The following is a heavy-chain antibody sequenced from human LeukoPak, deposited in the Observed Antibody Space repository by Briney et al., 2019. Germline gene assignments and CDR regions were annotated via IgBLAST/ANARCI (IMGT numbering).Heavy chain of an antibody. V-gene: IGHV3-7*04. D-gene: IGHD2-2*01. Sequence: PGGSLRLSCAASGFTFSNYWMSWVRQAPGKGLEWVAKIKQDGSEKYYVDSVKGRFAISRDNAKNSLYLQMDSLRAEDTAVYYCAGGRSSSLDYWGQGTLVTVSS. CDR2: IKQDGSEK. CDR3: AGGRSSSLDY. J-gene: IGHJ4*02. CDR1: GFTFSNYW.